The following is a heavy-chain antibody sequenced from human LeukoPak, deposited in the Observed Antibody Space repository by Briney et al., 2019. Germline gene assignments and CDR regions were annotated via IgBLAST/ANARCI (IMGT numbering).Heavy chain of an antibody. CDR2: LYYSGRT. J-gene: IGHJ6*03. CDR1: GVSINNYY. V-gene: IGHV4-59*01. CDR3: ARVPRSYYYYYYMDV. Sequence: SETLSLTCTVSGVSINNYYWSWIRQPPGKGLEWIGYLYYSGRTNYNPSLKSRVTMSADTSKNQFSLKLSSVTAADTAVYYCARVPRSYYYYYYMDVWGKGTTVTVSS.